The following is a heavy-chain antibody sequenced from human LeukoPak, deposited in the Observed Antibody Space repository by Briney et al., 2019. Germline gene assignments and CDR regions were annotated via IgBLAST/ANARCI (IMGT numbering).Heavy chain of an antibody. CDR3: ARDLTVTTTYYYYYGMDV. V-gene: IGHV3-21*01. J-gene: IGHJ6*02. CDR2: ISSSSSYI. Sequence: GGSLRLSCAASGFTFSSYSMNWVRQAPGKGLEWVSSISSSSSYIYYADSVKGRFTISRDNAKNSLYLQMNSLRAEDTAVYYCARDLTVTTTYYYYYGMDVWGQGTTVTVSS. D-gene: IGHD4-17*01. CDR1: GFTFSSYS.